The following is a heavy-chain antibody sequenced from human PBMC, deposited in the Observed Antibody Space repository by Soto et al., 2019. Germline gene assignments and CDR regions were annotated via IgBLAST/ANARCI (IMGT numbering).Heavy chain of an antibody. CDR2: IYYDGST. J-gene: IGHJ5*02. Sequence: PSETLSLTCTVSGASIRSSTFYWGWIRQPPGKGLESIANIYYDGSTYYNPSLKSRVTISVDTSKNQFSLKLSSVTAADTAVYYCARHILRINWFDPWGQGTLVTVSS. CDR1: GASIRSSTFY. CDR3: ARHILRINWFDP. D-gene: IGHD4-17*01. V-gene: IGHV4-39*01.